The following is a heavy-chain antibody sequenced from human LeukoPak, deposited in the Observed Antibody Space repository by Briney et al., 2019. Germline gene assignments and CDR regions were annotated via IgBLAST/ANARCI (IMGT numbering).Heavy chain of an antibody. V-gene: IGHV4-59*01. D-gene: IGHD6-19*01. J-gene: IGHJ4*02. CDR3: ARATSGWSGPPFDY. CDR1: GGSISSYY. Sequence: SETLSLTCTVSGGSISSYYWSWIRLPPGKGLEWIGYIYHSGSTDYNPSLKSRVTISVDTSKSQFSLKLSSVTAADTAVYYCARATSGWSGPPFDYWGQGTLVTVSS. CDR2: IYHSGST.